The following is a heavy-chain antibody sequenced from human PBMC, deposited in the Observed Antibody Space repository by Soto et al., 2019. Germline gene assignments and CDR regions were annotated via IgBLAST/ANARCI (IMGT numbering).Heavy chain of an antibody. Sequence: GASVKVSCKASGGTFSSYAISWVRQAPGQGLEWMGGIIPIFGTANYAQKFQGRVTITADKSISTAYLQWSSLKASDTAMYYCARQSTYYGMDVWGQGTTVTVSS. CDR1: GGTFSSYA. J-gene: IGHJ6*02. V-gene: IGHV1-69*06. CDR3: ARQSTYYGMDV. CDR2: IIPIFGTA.